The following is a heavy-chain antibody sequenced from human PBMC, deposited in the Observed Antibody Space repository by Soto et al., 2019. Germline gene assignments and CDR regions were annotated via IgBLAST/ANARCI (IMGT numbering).Heavy chain of an antibody. CDR2: ISGSGDDT. Sequence: EVHLLESGGGLVEPGGSLRLSCAASGFTFSSYAMSWVRQAPGKGLEWVSAISGSGDDTYYADSVRGRFTISRDNSKNTLYMQMNSLRVEDTAVYFCAKGYWGSANPSPADHWGQGTLVTVSS. CDR1: GFTFSSYA. D-gene: IGHD3-10*01. V-gene: IGHV3-23*01. J-gene: IGHJ4*02. CDR3: AKGYWGSANPSPADH.